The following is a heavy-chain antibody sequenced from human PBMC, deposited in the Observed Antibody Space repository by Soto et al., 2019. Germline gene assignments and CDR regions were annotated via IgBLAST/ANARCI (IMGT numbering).Heavy chain of an antibody. J-gene: IGHJ5*02. CDR2: IYYSGST. V-gene: IGHV4-30-4*01. CDR1: GGSISSGDYY. CDR3: ARVDCSGGSCYGLNWFDP. Sequence: QVQLQESGPGLVKPSQTLSLTCTVSGGSISSGDYYWSWIRQPPGKGLEWIGYIYYSGSTYYNPSLKSRVTISVDTSKNQFSLKLSSVPAADTAVYYCARVDCSGGSCYGLNWFDPWGQGTLVTVSS. D-gene: IGHD2-15*01.